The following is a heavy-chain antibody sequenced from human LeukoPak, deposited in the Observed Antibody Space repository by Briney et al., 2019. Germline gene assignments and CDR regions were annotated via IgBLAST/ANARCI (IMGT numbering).Heavy chain of an antibody. Sequence: GALRLSCAASGFTFSSYWMHWVRQAPGKGLVWVSRINSDGSSTSYADSVKGRFTISRDNAKNTLYLQMNSLRAEDMAVYYCARDPSRLWLVDYWGQGTLVTVSS. D-gene: IGHD5-18*01. CDR2: INSDGSST. V-gene: IGHV3-74*01. CDR1: GFTFSSYW. CDR3: ARDPSRLWLVDY. J-gene: IGHJ4*02.